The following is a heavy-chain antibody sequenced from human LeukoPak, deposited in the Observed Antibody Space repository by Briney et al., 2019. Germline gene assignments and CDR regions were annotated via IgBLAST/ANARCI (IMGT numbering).Heavy chain of an antibody. D-gene: IGHD6-13*01. J-gene: IGHJ4*02. CDR1: GFTFNNYG. CDR3: AKDRETTASGTFDF. Sequence: GGSLRLSCAASGFTFNNYGMHYVRQAPGKGLEWVAVISDDGRNKNYADSVRGRFTISRDSSNNTLYLQMNSLRAEDTGVYFCAKDRETTASGTFDFRGQGTLVTVSS. V-gene: IGHV3-30*18. CDR2: ISDDGRNK.